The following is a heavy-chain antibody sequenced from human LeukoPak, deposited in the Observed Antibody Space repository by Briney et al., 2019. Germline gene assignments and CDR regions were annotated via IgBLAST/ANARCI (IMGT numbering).Heavy chain of an antibody. CDR3: ARGLVVATTSTYYYYGMDV. CDR1: GGSFSGHY. J-gene: IGHJ6*02. Sequence: SETLSLTCTVSGGSFSGHYCSWIRQPPGQGLEWSGEINHSGSTNYNTSLKSRVTISVDSSGTQFFLKLSSVTAADTAVYYCARGLVVATTSTYYYYGMDVWGQGTTVTVSS. D-gene: IGHD5-12*01. CDR2: INHSGST. V-gene: IGHV4-34*01.